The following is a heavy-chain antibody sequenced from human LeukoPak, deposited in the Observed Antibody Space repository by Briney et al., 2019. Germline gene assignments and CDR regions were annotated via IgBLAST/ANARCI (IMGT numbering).Heavy chain of an antibody. CDR1: GASISRYF. Sequence: SETLSLTCTVSGASISRYFWNWIRQPPGKELEWIGYISSGGSTNYNPSLKNRVTISIDTSKNQFSLKLTSATAADTAVYYCARGDDYKSTLFDYWGQGILVTVSS. CDR3: ARGDDYKSTLFDY. J-gene: IGHJ4*02. V-gene: IGHV4-59*01. D-gene: IGHD5-12*01. CDR2: ISSGGST.